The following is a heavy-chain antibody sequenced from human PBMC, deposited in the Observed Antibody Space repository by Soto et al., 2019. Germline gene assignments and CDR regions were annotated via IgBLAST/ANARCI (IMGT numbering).Heavy chain of an antibody. CDR2: ISNDENKR. J-gene: IGHJ6*02. D-gene: IGHD3-3*01. Sequence: GGSLRLSCAASGFTFSGYGMHWVRQAPGKGPEWVAVISNDENKRFYADSVEGRFTISRDNSKNTLYLQMNSLRTEDTAVYYCAKDQKSYDFWSGYSTPYYYYGLVVWGQGTRVTVSS. CDR1: GFTFSGYG. V-gene: IGHV3-30*18. CDR3: AKDQKSYDFWSGYSTPYYYYGLVV.